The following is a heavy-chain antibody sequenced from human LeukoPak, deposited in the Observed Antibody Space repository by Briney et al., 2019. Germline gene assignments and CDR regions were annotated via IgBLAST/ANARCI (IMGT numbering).Heavy chain of an antibody. J-gene: IGHJ4*02. V-gene: IGHV3-21*01. CDR1: GFTFSSYS. CDR3: ARAFNYDSSGYKPLYYFDY. D-gene: IGHD3-22*01. Sequence: GGSLRLSCAASGFTFSSYSMNCVRQAPGKGLEWVSSISSSSSYIYYADSVKGRFTISRDNAKNSLYLQMNSLRAEDTAVYYCARAFNYDSSGYKPLYYFDYWGQGTLVTVSS. CDR2: ISSSSSYI.